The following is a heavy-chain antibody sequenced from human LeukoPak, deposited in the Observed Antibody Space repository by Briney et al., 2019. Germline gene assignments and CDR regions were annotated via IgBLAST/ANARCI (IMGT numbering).Heavy chain of an antibody. J-gene: IGHJ3*02. V-gene: IGHV3-23*01. Sequence: GGSLRLSCAASGFTFSSYAMSWVRQAPGKGLEWVSAINGSGGSTYYADSVKGRFTIYGDNSNNKRSLQMNSLRPEATAVYFCAKDCSSISVDALDMWGEAPMVT. CDR2: INGSGGST. D-gene: IGHD2-2*01. CDR1: GFTFSSYA. CDR3: AKDCSSISVDALDM.